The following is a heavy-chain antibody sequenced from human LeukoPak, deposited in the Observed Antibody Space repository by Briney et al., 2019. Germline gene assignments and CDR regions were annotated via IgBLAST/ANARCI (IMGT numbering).Heavy chain of an antibody. V-gene: IGHV1-2*04. Sequence: ASVKGSCKASGYTFTGYYMHWVRQAPGQGLEWMGWINPNSGGTNYAQKFQGWVTMTRDTSISTAYMELSRLRSDDTAVYYCARDQRYCSSTSCYGLGGMDVWGQGTTVTVSS. CDR3: ARDQRYCSSTSCYGLGGMDV. J-gene: IGHJ6*02. CDR2: INPNSGGT. CDR1: GYTFTGYY. D-gene: IGHD2-2*01.